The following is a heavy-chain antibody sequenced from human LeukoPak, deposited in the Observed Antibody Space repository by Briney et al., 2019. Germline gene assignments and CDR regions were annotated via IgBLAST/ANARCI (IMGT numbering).Heavy chain of an antibody. CDR2: INPSGGST. CDR1: GYTFTGYY. V-gene: IGHV1-46*01. CDR3: AREVAAHTSNYYYGMDV. Sequence: ASVKVSCKASGYTFTGYYMHWVRQAPGQGLEWMGIINPSGGSTSYAQKFQGRVTMTRDTSTSTVYMELSSLRSEDTAVYYCAREVAAHTSNYYYGMDVWGQGTTVTVSS. J-gene: IGHJ6*02. D-gene: IGHD6-25*01.